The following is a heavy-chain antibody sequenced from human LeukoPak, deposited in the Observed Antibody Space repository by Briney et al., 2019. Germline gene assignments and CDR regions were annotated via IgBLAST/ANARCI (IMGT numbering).Heavy chain of an antibody. CDR2: ISYDGSNK. J-gene: IGHJ4*02. CDR3: GTGRDLDY. CDR1: GFTFSSYG. Sequence: GGSLRLSCAASGFTFSSYGMHWARQAPGKGLEWVAVISYDGSNKYYADSVKGRFTISRDNSKNTLYLQMNSLRAEDTAVYWCGTGRDLDYWGQGTLVTVSS. D-gene: IGHD2-21*01. V-gene: IGHV3-30*03.